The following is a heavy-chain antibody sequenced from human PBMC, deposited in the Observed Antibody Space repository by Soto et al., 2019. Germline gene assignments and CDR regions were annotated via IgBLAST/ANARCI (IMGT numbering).Heavy chain of an antibody. CDR2: IHYSGTT. V-gene: IGHV4-30-4*01. CDR3: DRDRGYGLGCDP. CDR1: GDSISRTDYY. Sequence: QVQLQESGPGLVKPSETLSLTCTVSGDSISRTDYYWSWIRQPPGNGLEWIGYIHYSGTTYYNPYMQSRLTISVDTAKNQITLKLSSVTAADTAVYYCDRDRGYGLGCDPWGQGPLVTVSS. J-gene: IGHJ5*02. D-gene: IGHD5-18*01.